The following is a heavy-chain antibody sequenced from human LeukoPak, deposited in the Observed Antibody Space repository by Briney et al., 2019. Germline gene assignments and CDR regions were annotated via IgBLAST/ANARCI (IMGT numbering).Heavy chain of an antibody. D-gene: IGHD6-13*01. CDR1: GGSISSGDYY. V-gene: IGHV4-30-4*01. J-gene: IGHJ5*02. Sequence: SETLSLTCTVSGGSISSGDYYWSWIRQPPGKGLEWIGYIYYSGSTYYNPSLKSRVTISVDTSKNHFSLKLSSVTAADTAVYYCARDATYSSSWYLENRFDPWGQGTLVTVSS. CDR3: ARDATYSSSWYLENRFDP. CDR2: IYYSGST.